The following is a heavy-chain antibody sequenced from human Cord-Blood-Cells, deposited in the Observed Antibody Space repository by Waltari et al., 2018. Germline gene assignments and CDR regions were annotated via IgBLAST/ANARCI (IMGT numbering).Heavy chain of an antibody. Sequence: QVQLVQSGAEVKKPGSSVKVSCKASGGTFSSYAISWVRQAPGQGLEWMGGISPIFGTANYAHKFQGRVTITADESTSTAYMELSSLRSEDTSVYYCARGVDYSNYYFDYWGQGTLVTVSS. J-gene: IGHJ4*02. V-gene: IGHV1-69*01. CDR3: ARGVDYSNYYFDY. CDR1: GGTFSSYA. D-gene: IGHD4-4*01. CDR2: ISPIFGTA.